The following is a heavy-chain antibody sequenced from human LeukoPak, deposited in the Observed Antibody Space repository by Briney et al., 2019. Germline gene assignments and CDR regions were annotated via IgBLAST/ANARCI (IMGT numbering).Heavy chain of an antibody. Sequence: LSLTCAVYGGSFSGYYWSWIRQAPGKGLEWVSYISSRGTTKYYADSVKGRITISRDNAKNSLFLQVNSLRAEDTAVYYCARDTESGSSHWGQGTLVTVSS. V-gene: IGHV3-11*01. CDR2: ISSRGTTK. CDR1: GGSFSGYY. D-gene: IGHD6-6*01. J-gene: IGHJ4*02. CDR3: ARDTESGSSH.